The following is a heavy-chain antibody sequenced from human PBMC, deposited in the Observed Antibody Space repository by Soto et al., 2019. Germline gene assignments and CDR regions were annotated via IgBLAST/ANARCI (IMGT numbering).Heavy chain of an antibody. D-gene: IGHD1-26*01. J-gene: IGHJ4*02. CDR1: GGTISSWY. Sequence: SETLSLTCTVSGGTISSWYWSWIRQPPGKGLEWIGYIYYSGSTNRNPSLKSRVTISVDTSKNQFSLKLSSVTAADTAVYYCARRYGSAIDYWGQGTLVTVSS. V-gene: IGHV4-59*08. CDR3: ARRYGSAIDY. CDR2: IYYSGST.